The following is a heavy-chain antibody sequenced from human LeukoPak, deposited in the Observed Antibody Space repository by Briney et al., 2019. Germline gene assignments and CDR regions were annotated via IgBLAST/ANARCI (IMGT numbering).Heavy chain of an antibody. CDR2: ISWNSGSI. V-gene: IGHV3-9*01. CDR3: AKAGYYDPIA. J-gene: IGHJ4*02. CDR1: GFTFDDYA. Sequence: GGSLRLSCAASGFTFDDYAMHWVRQAPGKGLEWVSGISWNSGSIGYADSVKGRFTISRDNAKNTLYLQMNSLRAEDTAVYYCAKAGYYDPIAWGQGTLVTVSS. D-gene: IGHD3-3*01.